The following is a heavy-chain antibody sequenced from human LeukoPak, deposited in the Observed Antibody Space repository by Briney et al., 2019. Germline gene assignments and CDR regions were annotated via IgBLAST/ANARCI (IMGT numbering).Heavy chain of an antibody. CDR2: VNREGTTS. D-gene: IGHD3-9*01. Sequence: GGSLRLPCAASGFTFSTYWRHWARQVPGKGGVWVSRVNREGTTSAYADSVKGRFTISRDNDKNTLYLQMNSLRVEDTAAYYCARDVDWILFDYWGQGTLVTVSS. CDR3: ARDVDWILFDY. V-gene: IGHV3-74*01. J-gene: IGHJ4*02. CDR1: GFTFSTYW.